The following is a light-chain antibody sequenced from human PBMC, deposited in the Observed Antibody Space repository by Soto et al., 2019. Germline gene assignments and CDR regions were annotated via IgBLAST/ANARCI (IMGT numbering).Light chain of an antibody. Sequence: IVLTHSPCTLSLSPGERATLSCRASQSFNSIYLAWYQQKPGQAPRLLIYGASSRATGIPDRFSGSGSGTDFTLTISRLEPEDFAVYYCHQYDSWTFGQGTKVDIK. V-gene: IGKV3-20*01. CDR2: GAS. CDR3: HQYDSWT. CDR1: QSFNSIY. J-gene: IGKJ1*01.